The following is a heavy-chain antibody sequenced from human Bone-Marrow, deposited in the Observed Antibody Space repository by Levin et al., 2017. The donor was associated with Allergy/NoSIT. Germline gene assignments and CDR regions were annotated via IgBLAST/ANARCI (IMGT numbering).Heavy chain of an antibody. V-gene: IGHV3-30*18. CDR1: GFTFSSYG. CDR3: AKVLITYYYDSSGYSSTPYEYFQH. D-gene: IGHD3-22*01. J-gene: IGHJ1*01. Sequence: GGSLRLSCAASGFTFSSYGMHWVRQAPGKGLEWVAVISYDGSNKYYADSVKGRFTISRDNSKNTLYLQMNSLRAEDTAVYYCAKVLITYYYDSSGYSSTPYEYFQHWGQGTLVTVSS. CDR2: ISYDGSNK.